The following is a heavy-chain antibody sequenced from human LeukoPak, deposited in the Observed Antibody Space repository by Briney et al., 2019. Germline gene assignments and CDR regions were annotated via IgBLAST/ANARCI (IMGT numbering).Heavy chain of an antibody. Sequence: SETLSLTCTVSGGSISSYYWNWIRQPPGKGLEWIGYIYYSGSTNYNPSLKSRVTISVDTSKNQFSLKLSSVTAADTAVYYCAREDSSGYYAFYYWGQGTLVTVSS. J-gene: IGHJ4*02. CDR3: AREDSSGYYAFYY. CDR2: IYYSGST. CDR1: GGSISSYY. D-gene: IGHD3-22*01. V-gene: IGHV4-59*01.